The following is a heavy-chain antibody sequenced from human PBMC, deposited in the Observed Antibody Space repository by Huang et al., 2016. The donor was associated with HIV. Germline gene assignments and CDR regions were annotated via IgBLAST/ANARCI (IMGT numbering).Heavy chain of an antibody. CDR1: GGFFSRYT. V-gene: IGHV1-69*13. Sequence: QVQLVQSGAEVKKPGSSIKISCKASGGFFSRYTLSWVRQAPGQGLEWGGGILPLFGTTNDAQKFHGRVTVTADKSTSTAYLELSSLTSEDTAVYYCARDTVTSEGTLYFDVWGQGTLVTVSS. J-gene: IGHJ4*02. CDR2: ILPLFGTT. D-gene: IGHD3-9*01. CDR3: ARDTVTSEGTLYFDV.